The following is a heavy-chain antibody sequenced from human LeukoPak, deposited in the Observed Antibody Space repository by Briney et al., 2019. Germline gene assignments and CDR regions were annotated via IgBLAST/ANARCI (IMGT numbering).Heavy chain of an antibody. J-gene: IGHJ4*02. CDR2: IYYSGST. V-gene: IGHV4-59*08. CDR3: ARSRSSGHLN. D-gene: IGHD6-19*01. Sequence: SETLSLTCTVSGGSISSYYWSWIRQPPGKELEWIGYIYYSGSTNYNPSLKSRVTISVDTSKNQFSLKLSSVTAADTAVYYCARSRSSGHLNWGQGTLVTVSS. CDR1: GGSISSYY.